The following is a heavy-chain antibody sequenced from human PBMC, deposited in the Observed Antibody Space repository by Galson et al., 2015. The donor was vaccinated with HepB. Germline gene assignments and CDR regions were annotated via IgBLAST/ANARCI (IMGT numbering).Heavy chain of an antibody. CDR3: ARGCWGSGTYCHFDY. J-gene: IGHJ4*02. D-gene: IGHD1-26*01. V-gene: IGHV3-48*04. Sequence: SLRLSCAASGFSFNVYSINWVRQAPGKGLEWVSYVNYNSSTIYYADSVKGRFTIYRDNAKNSLYLQMNSLRVEDTALNYCARGCWGSGTYCHFDYWGQGTLVTVSS. CDR2: VNYNSSTI. CDR1: GFSFNVYS.